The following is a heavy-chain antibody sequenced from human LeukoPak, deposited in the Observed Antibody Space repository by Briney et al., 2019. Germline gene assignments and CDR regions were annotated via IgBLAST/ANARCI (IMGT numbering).Heavy chain of an antibody. CDR3: ARHGLAYYDFWSGPPTEYNWFDP. CDR2: IYPGDSDT. V-gene: IGHV5-51*01. J-gene: IGHJ5*02. CDR1: GYSFTSYW. Sequence: GESLKISCKGSGYSFTSYWIGWVRQLPGKGLEWMGIIYPGDSDTRYSPSFQGQVTISADKSISTAYLLWSSLKASDTAMYYCARHGLAYYDFWSGPPTEYNWFDPWGQGTLVTVSS. D-gene: IGHD3-3*01.